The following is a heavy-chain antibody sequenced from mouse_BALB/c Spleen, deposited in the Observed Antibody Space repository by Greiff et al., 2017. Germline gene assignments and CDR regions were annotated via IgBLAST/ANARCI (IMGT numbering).Heavy chain of an antibody. CDR3: ARSTYGYDEAYAMDY. D-gene: IGHD2-2*01. CDR2: ISSGSSTI. CDR1: GFTFSSFG. V-gene: IGHV5-17*02. J-gene: IGHJ4*01. Sequence: EVQRVESGGGLVQPGGSRKLSCAASGFTFSSFGMHWVRQAPEKGLEWVAYISSGSSTIYYADTVKGRFTISRDNPKNTLFLQMTSLRSEDTAMYYCARSTYGYDEAYAMDYWGQGTSVTVSS.